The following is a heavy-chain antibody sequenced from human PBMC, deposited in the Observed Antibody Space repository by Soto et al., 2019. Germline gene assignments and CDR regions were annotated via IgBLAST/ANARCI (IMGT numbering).Heavy chain of an antibody. CDR1: GGTFSSYA. CDR3: ARGAVYSNYNYYGMDV. D-gene: IGHD4-4*01. CDR2: IIPIFGTA. Sequence: SVNVSCKASGGTFSSYAISWVGQAPGQGLEWMGGIIPIFGTANYAQKFQGRVTITADESTSTAYMELSSLRSEDTAVYYCARGAVYSNYNYYGMDVWGQGTTVTVSS. J-gene: IGHJ6*02. V-gene: IGHV1-69*13.